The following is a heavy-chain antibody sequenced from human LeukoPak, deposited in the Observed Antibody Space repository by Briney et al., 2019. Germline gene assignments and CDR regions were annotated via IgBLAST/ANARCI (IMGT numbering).Heavy chain of an antibody. CDR1: GGSISSGSYY. D-gene: IGHD5-12*01. Sequence: SETLALTCTVSGGSISSGSYYWSWIRQPAGKGLEWIGRIYTSGSTNYNPSLKSRVTISVDTSKNQFSLKLSSVTAADTAVYYCARDHPHDKGYSGYSYFDSWGQGTLVTVSS. CDR2: IYTSGST. J-gene: IGHJ4*02. CDR3: ARDHPHDKGYSGYSYFDS. V-gene: IGHV4-61*02.